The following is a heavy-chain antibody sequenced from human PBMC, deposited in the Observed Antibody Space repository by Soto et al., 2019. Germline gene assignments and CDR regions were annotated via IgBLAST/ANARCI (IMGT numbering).Heavy chain of an antibody. CDR2: IIPIFGTA. CDR1: GGTFSSYA. V-gene: IGHV1-69*13. J-gene: IGHJ2*01. D-gene: IGHD6-13*01. Sequence: ASVKVSCKASGGTFSSYAISWVRQAPGQGLEWMGGIIPIFGTANYAQKFQGRVTITADESTSTAYMELSSLRSEDTALYYCARVTLPGTHYWYFDLWGRGTLVTAPQ. CDR3: ARVTLPGTHYWYFDL.